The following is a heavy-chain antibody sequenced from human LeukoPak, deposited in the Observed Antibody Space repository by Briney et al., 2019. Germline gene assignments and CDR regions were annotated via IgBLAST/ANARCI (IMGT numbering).Heavy chain of an antibody. CDR1: GFTFSDYY. V-gene: IGHV3-11*04. CDR2: ISSSGSTI. J-gene: IGHJ6*03. Sequence: AGGSLRLSCAASGFTFSDYYMSWIRQAPGKGLEWVSYISSSGSTIYYADSVKGRFTISRDNAKNSLYLQMNSLRAEDTAVYYCARVQGAAMAYYYYMDVWGKGTTVTVSS. CDR3: ARVQGAAMAYYYYMDV. D-gene: IGHD5-18*01.